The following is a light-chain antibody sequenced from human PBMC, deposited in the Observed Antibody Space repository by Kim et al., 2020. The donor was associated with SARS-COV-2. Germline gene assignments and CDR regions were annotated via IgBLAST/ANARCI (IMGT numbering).Light chain of an antibody. Sequence: APGQTAESTGGGNRIGTKSVHGYQQRPGQAPVVVIYSDRERPSGIPERFSGSNSGSTATLTLSGVEAGDEADYYCQVWDSNSDHVVFGGGTQLTVL. CDR3: QVWDSNSDHVV. CDR2: SDR. V-gene: IGLV3-21*04. J-gene: IGLJ3*02. CDR1: RIGTKS.